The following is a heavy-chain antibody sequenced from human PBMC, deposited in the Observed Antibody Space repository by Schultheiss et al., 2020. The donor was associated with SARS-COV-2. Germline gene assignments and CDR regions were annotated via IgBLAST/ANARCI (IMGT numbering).Heavy chain of an antibody. Sequence: SETLSLTCTVSGGSISSSEYYWGWIRQPPGKGLEWIGEVYHSGSTYYNSPLRSRVTISADTSKDKFSLKLNSVTAADTAVYYCARVLMVTASRADAFDIWGQGTMVTVSS. V-gene: IGHV4-30-4*08. CDR3: ARVLMVTASRADAFDI. CDR2: VYHSGST. D-gene: IGHD2-21*02. CDR1: GGSISSSEYY. J-gene: IGHJ3*02.